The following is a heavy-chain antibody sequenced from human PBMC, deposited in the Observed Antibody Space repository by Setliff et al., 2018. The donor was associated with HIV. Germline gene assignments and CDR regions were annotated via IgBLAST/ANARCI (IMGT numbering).Heavy chain of an antibody. Sequence: SETLSLTCTVSGGSISSYSRSWIRQPPGKGLEWIGYIYTSGSTNYNPSLKSRVTISVDTSENQFSLKLTSVTAADTAMYFCARDATSEGYMDVWGKGTTVTVSS. J-gene: IGHJ6*03. V-gene: IGHV4-4*08. CDR1: GGSISSYS. CDR2: IYTSGST. CDR3: ARDATSEGYMDV.